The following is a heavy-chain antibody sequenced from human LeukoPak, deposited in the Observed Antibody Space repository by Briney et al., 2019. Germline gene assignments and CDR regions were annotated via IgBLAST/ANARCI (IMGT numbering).Heavy chain of an antibody. CDR2: IRYDGSNK. CDR1: GFTFSSYG. J-gene: IGHJ6*02. D-gene: IGHD3-22*01. CDR3: AREAVYYDSSGYHYYYYGMDV. V-gene: IGHV3-30*02. Sequence: PGGSLRLSCAASGFTFSSYGMHWVRQAPGKGLEWVAFIRYDGSNKYYADSVKGRFTISRDNSKNTLYLQMNSLRAEDTAVYYCAREAVYYDSSGYHYYYYGMDVWGQGTTVTVSS.